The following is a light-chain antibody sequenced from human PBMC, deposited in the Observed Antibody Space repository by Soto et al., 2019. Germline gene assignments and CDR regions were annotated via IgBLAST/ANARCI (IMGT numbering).Light chain of an antibody. J-gene: IGKJ3*01. CDR1: QSVSSSY. V-gene: IGKV3-20*01. CDR3: QQYGSLFT. CDR2: GAS. Sequence: EIVLTQSPGTLSLSPGERATLSCRASQSVSSSYLAWYQQKPGQAHRLLIYGASSRATGIPDRFSGSGSGTDFTVTISRLEPEDCAVYYCQQYGSLFTFGPGTKVDIK.